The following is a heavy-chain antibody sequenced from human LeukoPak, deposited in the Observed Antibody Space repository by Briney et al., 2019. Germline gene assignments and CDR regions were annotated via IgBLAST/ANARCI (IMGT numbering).Heavy chain of an antibody. Sequence: PGGSLRLSCAASGFTFSGYAMHWVRQAPDKGLEWVAVISYDGSNKYYADSVKGRFTISRDNPKNTLYLQMNSLRAEDTAVYYCARGPYGSGSGIDYWGQGTLVTVSS. V-gene: IGHV3-30-3*01. CDR1: GFTFSGYA. CDR2: ISYDGSNK. CDR3: ARGPYGSGSGIDY. D-gene: IGHD3-10*01. J-gene: IGHJ4*02.